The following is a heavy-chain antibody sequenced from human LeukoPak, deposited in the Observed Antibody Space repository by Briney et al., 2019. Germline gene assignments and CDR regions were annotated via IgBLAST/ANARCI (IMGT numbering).Heavy chain of an antibody. CDR3: AKGPKRITIFGVVIEEDY. CDR1: GFTFSSYG. Sequence: GGSLRLSCAASGFTFSSYGMHWVRQAPGKGLEWVAFIRYDGSNKYYADSVKGRFTISRDNSKNTLYLQMNSLRAEDTAVYYCAKGPKRITIFGVVIEEDYWGQGTLVTVSS. J-gene: IGHJ4*02. D-gene: IGHD3-3*01. CDR2: IRYDGSNK. V-gene: IGHV3-30*02.